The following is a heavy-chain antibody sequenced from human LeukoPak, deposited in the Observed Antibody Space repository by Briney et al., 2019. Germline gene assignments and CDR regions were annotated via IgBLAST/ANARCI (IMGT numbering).Heavy chain of an antibody. Sequence: PGGSLRLSCAASGFTFSSYGMHWVRQAPGKGLEWVAVIWYDGSNKYYTDSVKGRFTISRDNSKNTLHLQMNSLRAEDTAVYYCARVGEIGTLDYWGQGTLVTVSS. CDR1: GFTFSSYG. V-gene: IGHV3-33*08. J-gene: IGHJ4*02. D-gene: IGHD1-26*01. CDR3: ARVGEIGTLDY. CDR2: IWYDGSNK.